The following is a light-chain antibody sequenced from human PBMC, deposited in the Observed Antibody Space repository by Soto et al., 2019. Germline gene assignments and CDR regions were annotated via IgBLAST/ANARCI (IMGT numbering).Light chain of an antibody. CDR3: QTWDTGIQV. V-gene: IGLV4-69*01. CDR1: SGHSNYA. CDR2: VNSDGSH. J-gene: IGLJ3*02. Sequence: QPVLTQSPSASASLGASVKFTCTLNSGHSNYAIAWHQQRPEKGPRYLMKVNSDGSHNKGDGIPDRFSGSSSGAERYLSFSRRQSEDEADYYCQTWDTGIQVFGGGTKLTVL.